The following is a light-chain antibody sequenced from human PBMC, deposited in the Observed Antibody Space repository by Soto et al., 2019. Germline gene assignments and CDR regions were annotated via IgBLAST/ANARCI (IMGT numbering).Light chain of an antibody. J-gene: IGLJ2*01. CDR1: SSDVGGYKY. V-gene: IGLV2-14*03. Sequence: QSALTQPASVSGSPGQSITISCTGTSSDVGGYKYVSWYQQHPGKAPKLMIYDVNNRPSGVSSRFSGSKSGNTASLTISGLQAEDEADYYCSSYTSSNTMIFGGGTQLTVL. CDR3: SSYTSSNTMI. CDR2: DVN.